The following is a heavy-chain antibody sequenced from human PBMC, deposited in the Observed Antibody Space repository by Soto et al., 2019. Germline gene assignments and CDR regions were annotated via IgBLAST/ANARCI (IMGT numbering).Heavy chain of an antibody. CDR3: ARREGDTAMVDAFDI. CDR2: IYHSGST. CDR1: GGSISSSNW. J-gene: IGHJ3*02. Sequence: SETLSLTCAVSGGSISSSNWWSWVRQPPGKGLEWIGEIYHSGSTNYNPSLKSRVTISVDTSKNQFSLKLSSVTAADTAVYYCARREGDTAMVDAFDIWGQGTMVTVSS. V-gene: IGHV4-4*02. D-gene: IGHD5-18*01.